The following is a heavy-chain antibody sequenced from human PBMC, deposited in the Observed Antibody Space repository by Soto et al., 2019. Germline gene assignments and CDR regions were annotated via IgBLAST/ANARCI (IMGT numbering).Heavy chain of an antibody. CDR3: ARIRKALTRPNDAFDI. Sequence: SETLSLTCTVSGGSISSDDFYWSWIRQHPGKGLEWIGYIYYSGNTYYNPSLKSRVTISVDTSKNQFSLKLSSVTAADTAVYYCARIRKALTRPNDAFDIWGQGTMVTVSS. D-gene: IGHD2-2*01. CDR2: IYYSGNT. CDR1: GGSISSDDFY. V-gene: IGHV4-31*03. J-gene: IGHJ3*02.